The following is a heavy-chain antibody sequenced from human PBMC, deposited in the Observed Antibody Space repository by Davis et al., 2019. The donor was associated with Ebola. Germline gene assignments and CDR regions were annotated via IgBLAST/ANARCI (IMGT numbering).Heavy chain of an antibody. D-gene: IGHD3-3*01. CDR2: IYYSGST. Sequence: SETLSLTCTVSGGSISSYYWSWIRQPPGKGLEWIGYIYYSGSTNYNPSLKSRVTISVDTSKNQFSLKLSSVTAADTAVYYCARGDYDFWSPTNYWGQGTLVTVSS. CDR3: ARGDYDFWSPTNY. J-gene: IGHJ4*02. CDR1: GGSISSYY. V-gene: IGHV4-59*01.